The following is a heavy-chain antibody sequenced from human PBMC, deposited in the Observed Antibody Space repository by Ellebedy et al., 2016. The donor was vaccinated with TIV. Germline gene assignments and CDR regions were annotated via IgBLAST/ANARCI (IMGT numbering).Heavy chain of an antibody. CDR2: IDPSDSYT. V-gene: IGHV5-10-1*01. CDR1: GYSFTSYW. Sequence: PGGSLRLSCKGSGYSFTSYWISWVRQMPGKGLEWMGRIDPSDSYTNYSPSFQGHVTISADKSISTAYLQWSSLKASDTAMYYCARSIAVAGMVMRIRFDPWGQGTLVTVSS. CDR3: ARSIAVAGMVMRIRFDP. D-gene: IGHD6-19*01. J-gene: IGHJ5*02.